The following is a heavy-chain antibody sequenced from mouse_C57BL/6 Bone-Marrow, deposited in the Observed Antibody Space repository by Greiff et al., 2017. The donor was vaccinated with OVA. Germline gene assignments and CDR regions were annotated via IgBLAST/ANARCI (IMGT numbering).Heavy chain of an antibody. V-gene: IGHV3-6*01. CDR1: GYSITSGYY. Sequence: EVHLVESGPGLVKPSQSLSLTCSVTGYSITSGYYWNWIRQFPGNKLEWMGYISYDGSTNYNPSLKNRISITRDTSKNQLFLKLNSVTTEDTATYYGARGGGGYYCDYWGQGTTLTVSS. CDR2: ISYDGST. D-gene: IGHD1-1*02. J-gene: IGHJ2*01. CDR3: ARGGGGYYCDY.